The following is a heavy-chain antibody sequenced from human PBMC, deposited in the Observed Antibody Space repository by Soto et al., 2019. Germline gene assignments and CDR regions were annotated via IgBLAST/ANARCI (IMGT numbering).Heavy chain of an antibody. Sequence: SETLSLTCTVSGGSISSGGYYWSWIRQHPGKGQEWIGYIYYSGSTYYHPSLKSRITISIDTSKNQFSLKLSSVTAADTAVYFCARSEDINYYYYMDAWGKGTTVTVSS. CDR3: ARSEDINYYYYMDA. V-gene: IGHV4-31*03. CDR2: IYYSGST. D-gene: IGHD2-15*01. J-gene: IGHJ6*03. CDR1: GGSISSGGYY.